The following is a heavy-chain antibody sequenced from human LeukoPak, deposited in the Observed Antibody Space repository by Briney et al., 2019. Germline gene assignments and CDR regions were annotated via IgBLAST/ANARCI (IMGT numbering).Heavy chain of an antibody. CDR3: AREGVGYGDYGRAPYGMDV. CDR1: GFTFSSNY. J-gene: IGHJ6*02. Sequence: PGGSLRLSCAASGFTFSSNYMSWVRQAPGKGLEWVSVIYSGGSTYYADSVKGRFTISRDNSKNTLYLQMNSLRAEDTAVYYCAREGVGYGDYGRAPYGMDVWGQGTTVTVSS. D-gene: IGHD4-17*01. V-gene: IGHV3-53*01. CDR2: IYSGGST.